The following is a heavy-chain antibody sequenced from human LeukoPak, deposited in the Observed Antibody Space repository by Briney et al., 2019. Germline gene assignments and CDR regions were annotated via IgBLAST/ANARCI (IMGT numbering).Heavy chain of an antibody. CDR1: GYSISNPYY. Sequence: SETLSLTCTVSGYSISNPYYWGWIRQPPGKGLEWIGSIYHSGSTYYNPSLKSRVTVSVDTSKNQFSLKLSSVTAADTAVYYCARYLTYSYNSVTTSDHWGQGALVTVSS. V-gene: IGHV4-38-2*02. J-gene: IGHJ4*02. CDR3: ARYLTYSYNSVTTSDH. D-gene: IGHD5-18*01. CDR2: IYHSGST.